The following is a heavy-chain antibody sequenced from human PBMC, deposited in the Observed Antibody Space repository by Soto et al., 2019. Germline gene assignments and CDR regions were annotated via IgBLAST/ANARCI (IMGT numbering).Heavy chain of an antibody. CDR1: GFTFSSYG. Sequence: GGSLRLSCAASGFTFSSYGMHWVRQAPGKGLEWVAVISYDGSNKYYADSVKGRFTISRDNSKNTLYLQINSLRAEDTAVYYCAKDPFSSGSYFDYWGQGTLVTVSS. V-gene: IGHV3-30*18. D-gene: IGHD3-22*01. CDR2: ISYDGSNK. CDR3: AKDPFSSGSYFDY. J-gene: IGHJ4*02.